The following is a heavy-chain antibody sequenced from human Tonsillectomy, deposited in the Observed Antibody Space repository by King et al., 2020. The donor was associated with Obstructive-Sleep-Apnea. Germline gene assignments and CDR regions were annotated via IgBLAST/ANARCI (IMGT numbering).Heavy chain of an antibody. D-gene: IGHD4-11*01. CDR3: ASRLPPGAFDI. CDR1: GGSISSYF. J-gene: IGHJ3*02. Sequence: VQLQESGPGLVKPSETLSLTCTVSGGSISSYFWSWIRQPPGKRLEWIGYMYYSGSTNYNPSLKSRGTISVDKSKNQFSLKLFSVTAADTAMYFCASRLPPGAFDIWGRGTMVTVSS. CDR2: MYYSGST. V-gene: IGHV4-59*01.